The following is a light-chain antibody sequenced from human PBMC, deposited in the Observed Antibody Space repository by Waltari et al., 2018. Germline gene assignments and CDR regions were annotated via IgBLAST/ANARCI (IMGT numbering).Light chain of an antibody. Sequence: QSALTQPRSVSGSPGQSVTISCTGSSSDVGLYDYVSWYQHQPGKAPKLIIYDVNTRASGVPSRFSGSQSGNTASLTISGLQAEDEADYYCWSFAGRYTWVFGGGTKLSVL. CDR1: SSDVGLYDY. V-gene: IGLV2-11*01. CDR3: WSFAGRYTWV. CDR2: DVN. J-gene: IGLJ3*02.